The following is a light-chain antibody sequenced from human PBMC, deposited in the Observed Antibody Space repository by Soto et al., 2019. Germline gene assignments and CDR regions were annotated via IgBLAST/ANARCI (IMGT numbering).Light chain of an antibody. CDR1: SSDVGGRDY. Sequence: QSALTQPASVSGSPGQSITISCTGSSSDVGGRDYVSWYQQHPGKAPKVIIYEVTRWPSGVSGRFSGSKSGNTASLTISGLQPEDEADYYCSSFTNRNTWVFGGGTK. CDR2: EVT. J-gene: IGLJ3*02. CDR3: SSFTNRNTWV. V-gene: IGLV2-14*01.